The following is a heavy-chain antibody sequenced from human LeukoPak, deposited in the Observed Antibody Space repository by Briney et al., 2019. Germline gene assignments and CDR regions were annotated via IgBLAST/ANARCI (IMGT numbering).Heavy chain of an antibody. CDR1: GASLRSNY. J-gene: IGHJ4*02. CDR3: AGAPNVCYFDF. D-gene: IGHD2-8*01. Sequence: SETLSLTCTDSGASLRSNYWSWIRQPPGKGLEWIGHVDYTGNTNYNSSLKSRVTLSVDTTKNQFSLKRTSVTAADTAVYFCAGAPNVCYFDFWVQGVLVTVSS. CDR2: VDYTGNT. V-gene: IGHV4-59*08.